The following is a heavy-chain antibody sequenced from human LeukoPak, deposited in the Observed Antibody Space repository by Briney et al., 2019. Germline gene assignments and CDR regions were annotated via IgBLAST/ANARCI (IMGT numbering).Heavy chain of an antibody. Sequence: ASVTVSCKASGCTFINYYINWLRPAPGQGLAWMGWINPNTGDRDHAQKFQGRVSITSDTSISTAYMELGSPRPEETAVYFCARTTALTASGYDYWGQGALVTVSS. CDR1: GCTFINYY. V-gene: IGHV1-8*03. CDR2: INPNTGDR. J-gene: IGHJ4*02. CDR3: ARTTALTASGYDY. D-gene: IGHD4-17*01.